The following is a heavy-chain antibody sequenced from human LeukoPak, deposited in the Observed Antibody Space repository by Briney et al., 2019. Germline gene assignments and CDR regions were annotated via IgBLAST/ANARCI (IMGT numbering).Heavy chain of an antibody. CDR1: GFTFSSYA. D-gene: IGHD6-6*01. CDR3: ARARYSSSSGPGYYYYMDV. CDR2: ISYDGSNK. V-gene: IGHV3-30*04. J-gene: IGHJ6*03. Sequence: GGSLRLSCAASGFTFSSYALHWVRQAPGKGLEWVAVISYDGSNKYYADSVKGRFTISRDNSKNTLYLQMNSLSADDTAVYYCARARYSSSSGPGYYYYMDVWGKGTTVTVSS.